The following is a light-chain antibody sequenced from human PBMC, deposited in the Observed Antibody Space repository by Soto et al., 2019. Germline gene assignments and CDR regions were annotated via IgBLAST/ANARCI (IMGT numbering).Light chain of an antibody. CDR2: KAS. Sequence: DIQMTQSPSTLSASVGDRVTITCRASQSIDIWLAWYQQKPGKAPKHLIYKASNLESGVPSRFSGSGSGTEFTLTISSLQPDDSAPYYCQHYYGYSRTFGQGTKLEIK. CDR1: QSIDIW. J-gene: IGKJ2*01. CDR3: QHYYGYSRT. V-gene: IGKV1-5*03.